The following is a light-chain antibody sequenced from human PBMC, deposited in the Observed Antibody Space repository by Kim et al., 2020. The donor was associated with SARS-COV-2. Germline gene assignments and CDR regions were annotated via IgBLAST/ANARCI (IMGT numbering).Light chain of an antibody. J-gene: IGKJ4*01. V-gene: IGKV3-20*01. CDR2: GAS. Sequence: EIVLTQSPGTLSLSPGERATLSCRASQSVNSYYFAWCQQKPGQAPRLLIYGASSRATGIPDRFSGSGSGTDFTLTISRLEPEDFAVYYCHQYSNSPLAFGGGTKVDIK. CDR1: QSVNSYY. CDR3: HQYSNSPLA.